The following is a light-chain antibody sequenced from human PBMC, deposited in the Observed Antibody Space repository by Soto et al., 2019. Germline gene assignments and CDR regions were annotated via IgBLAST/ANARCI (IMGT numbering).Light chain of an antibody. V-gene: IGLV1-40*01. CDR3: AVWDDSLSGPV. CDR2: GNN. J-gene: IGLJ3*02. CDR1: SSNIGSGHD. Sequence: QSVLTQPPSVSGAPGQRVSISCTGSSSNIGSGHDVHWYHHVPGAAPKPLIYGNNNRPSGVPDRFSGSKSGTSASLVIGGLQSEDEADYYCAVWDDSLSGPVFGGGTKLTVL.